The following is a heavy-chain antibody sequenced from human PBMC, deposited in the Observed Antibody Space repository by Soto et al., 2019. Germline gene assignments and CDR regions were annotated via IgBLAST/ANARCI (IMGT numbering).Heavy chain of an antibody. CDR3: AREEAGIHAFDI. CDR2: IYYSGST. D-gene: IGHD6-13*01. J-gene: IGHJ3*02. V-gene: IGHV4-31*03. Sequence: KPSETLSLTCTVSGGSISSGGYYWSWIRQHPGKGLEWIGYIYYSGSTYYNPSLKSRVTISVDTSKNQFSLKLSSVTAADTAVYYCAREEAGIHAFDIWGQGTMVTVSS. CDR1: GGSISSGGYY.